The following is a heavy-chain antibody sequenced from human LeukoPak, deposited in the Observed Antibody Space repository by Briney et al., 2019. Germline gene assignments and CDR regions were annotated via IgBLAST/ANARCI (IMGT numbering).Heavy chain of an antibody. D-gene: IGHD3-10*01. CDR3: AKRPSGVPDY. Sequence: PGGSLRLSCAASGFTFSSYAMSWVRQAPGKGLEWVSVIYSGGGTYYADSVKGRFTISRDNSKNTLYLQMNSLRAEDTAVYYCAKRPSGVPDYWGQGTLVTVSS. J-gene: IGHJ4*02. CDR1: GFTFSSYA. CDR2: IYSGGGT. V-gene: IGHV3-23*03.